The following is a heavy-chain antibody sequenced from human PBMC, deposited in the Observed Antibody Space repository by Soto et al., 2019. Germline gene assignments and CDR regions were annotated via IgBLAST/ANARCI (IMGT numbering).Heavy chain of an antibody. CDR2: IYYSGST. CDR1: GGSVSSGSYY. J-gene: IGHJ5*02. CDR3: ARDRGEARPSWFDP. Sequence: PSETLSLTCTVSGGSVSSGSYYWSWIRQPPGKGLEWIGYIYYSGSTNYNPSLKSRVTISVDTSKNQFSLKLSSVTAADTAVYYCARDRGEARPSWFDPWGQGTLVTVSS. D-gene: IGHD6-6*01. V-gene: IGHV4-61*01.